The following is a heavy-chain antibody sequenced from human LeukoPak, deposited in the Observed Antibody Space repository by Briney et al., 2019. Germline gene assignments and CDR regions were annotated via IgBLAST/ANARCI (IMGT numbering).Heavy chain of an antibody. Sequence: PGGSLRLSCAASGFTFSSYWMSWVRQAPGKGLEWVANIKQDGSEKYYVDSVKGRFTISRDNSKNTLYLQMNSLRAEDTAVYYCARDSETQWLRFFDYWGQGTLVTVSS. J-gene: IGHJ4*02. D-gene: IGHD6-19*01. V-gene: IGHV3-7*01. CDR3: ARDSETQWLRFFDY. CDR2: IKQDGSEK. CDR1: GFTFSSYW.